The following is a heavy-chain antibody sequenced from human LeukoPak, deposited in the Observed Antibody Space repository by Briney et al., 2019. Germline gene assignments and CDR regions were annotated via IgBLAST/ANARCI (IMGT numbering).Heavy chain of an antibody. Sequence: ASVTVSCKASGYSFTSYPLNWVRQAPGQGLECVGWINTNTGNPTYAQDFTGRFVFSLDTSVSTTYLQISSLKAEDTAVYYCARAYYYDSSGYDSWGQGTLVTVSS. CDR2: INTNTGNP. J-gene: IGHJ4*02. CDR3: ARAYYYDSSGYDS. D-gene: IGHD3-22*01. CDR1: GYSFTSYP. V-gene: IGHV7-4-1*02.